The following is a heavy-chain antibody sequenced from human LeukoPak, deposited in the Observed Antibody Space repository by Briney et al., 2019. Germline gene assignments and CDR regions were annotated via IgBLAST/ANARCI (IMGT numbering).Heavy chain of an antibody. V-gene: IGHV1-69*04. CDR3: ARDQWFGESLGWFDP. D-gene: IGHD3-10*01. J-gene: IGHJ5*02. CDR2: IIPILGIA. Sequence: SVKVSCKASGGTFSSYAISWVRQAPGQGLEWMGRIIPILGIANYAQKLQGRVTMTTDTSTSTAYMELRSLRSDDTAVYYCARDQWFGESLGWFDPWGQGTLVTVSS. CDR1: GGTFSSYA.